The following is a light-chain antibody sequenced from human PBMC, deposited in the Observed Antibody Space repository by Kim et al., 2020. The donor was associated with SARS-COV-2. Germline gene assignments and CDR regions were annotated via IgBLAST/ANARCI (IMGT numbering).Light chain of an antibody. CDR3: SSYTTDSTLV. CDR1: SSDIGALNY. CDR2: DVN. Sequence: QSALTQPASVSGSPGQSVTLSCNGTSSDIGALNYVSWYQQHPGKPPKLVISDVNNRPSGVSDRFSGSKSGNTASLSIFGLQTEDEADYYYSSYTTDSTLVFGGGTKVTVL. V-gene: IGLV2-14*03. J-gene: IGLJ1*01.